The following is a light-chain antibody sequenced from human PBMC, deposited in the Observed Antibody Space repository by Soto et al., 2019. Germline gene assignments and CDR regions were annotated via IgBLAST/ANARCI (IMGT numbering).Light chain of an antibody. Sequence: AIQMTQSPSSLSASVGDRVTITCRASQGIRNDLGWYQQKPGKAPKLLIYAASSLQSGVPSRFSGSGSGTDFTLTISCLQSEDFATYYCQQYYSYLITFGGGTKVDIK. V-gene: IGKV1-6*01. CDR2: AAS. CDR3: QQYYSYLIT. J-gene: IGKJ4*01. CDR1: QGIRND.